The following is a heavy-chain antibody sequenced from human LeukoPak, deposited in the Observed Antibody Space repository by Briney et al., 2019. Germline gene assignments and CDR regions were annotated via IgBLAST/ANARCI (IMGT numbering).Heavy chain of an antibody. CDR3: ARAAIAAARIYYYMDV. CDR2: IKSDGSEK. D-gene: IGHD6-13*01. V-gene: IGHV3-7*01. J-gene: IGHJ6*03. Sequence: PGGSLRLSCAASGMTFSSHWMSWVRQAPGKGLEWVANIKSDGSEKYYLDSVKGRFTISRDNSKNTLYLQMDSLRAEDTAVYYCARAAIAAARIYYYMDVWGKGTTVTVSS. CDR1: GMTFSSHW.